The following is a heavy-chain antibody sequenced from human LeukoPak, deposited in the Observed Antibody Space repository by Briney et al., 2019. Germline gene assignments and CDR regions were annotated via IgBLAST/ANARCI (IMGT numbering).Heavy chain of an antibody. D-gene: IGHD3-22*01. Sequence: SETLSLTCTVSGGSISSGGYYWSWIRQHPGKGLEWIGYIYYSGSTYYNPSLKSRVTISVDTSKNQFSLKLSSVTAADTAVYYCARGLGYYYDSSGYYYDYWGQGTLVTVSS. CDR3: ARGLGYYYDSSGYYYDY. CDR2: IYYSGST. CDR1: GGSISSGGYY. V-gene: IGHV4-31*03. J-gene: IGHJ4*02.